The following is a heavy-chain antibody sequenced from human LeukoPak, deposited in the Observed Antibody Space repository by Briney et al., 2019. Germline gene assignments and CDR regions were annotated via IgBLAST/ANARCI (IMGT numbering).Heavy chain of an antibody. Sequence: ASVKVSCKTSGYTFTTYTIHWVRQAPGQRLEWMGWINVANGNTRYPQKFQDRVTMTRNTSISTAYMELSSLRSEDTAVYYCARGNAYYYDSSGYYSFDYWGQGTLVTVSS. D-gene: IGHD3-22*01. CDR2: INVANGNT. J-gene: IGHJ4*02. CDR3: ARGNAYYYDSSGYYSFDY. V-gene: IGHV1-3*01. CDR1: GYTFTTYT.